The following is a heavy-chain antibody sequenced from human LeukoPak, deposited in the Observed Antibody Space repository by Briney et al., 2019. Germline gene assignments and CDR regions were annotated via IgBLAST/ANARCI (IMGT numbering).Heavy chain of an antibody. V-gene: IGHV3-23*01. J-gene: IGHJ3*02. CDR3: AKGTGRRDYYDSSGYLTYDAFDI. CDR1: GFTFSSYA. Sequence: GGSLRLSCAASGFTFSSYAMSWVRQAPGKGLEWVSAISGSGGSTYYADSVKGRFTISRDNSKNTLYLQMNSLRAEDTAVYYCAKGTGRRDYYDSSGYLTYDAFDIWGQGTMVTVSS. CDR2: ISGSGGST. D-gene: IGHD3-22*01.